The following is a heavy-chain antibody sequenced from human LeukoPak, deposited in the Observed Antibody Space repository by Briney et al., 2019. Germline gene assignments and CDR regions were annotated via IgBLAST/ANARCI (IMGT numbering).Heavy chain of an antibody. CDR1: GGSISSYY. V-gene: IGHV4-4*07. Sequence: SETLSLTCTVSGGSISSYYRSWIRQPAGKGLEWIGRIYTSGSTNYNPSLKRRVTMSVDTSKNQFSLKLSSVTGEDKGVYYCGRXQEXPPARYYYRIDVWGQGTTVTVSS. CDR2: IYTSGST. J-gene: IGHJ6*02. CDR3: GRXQEXPPARYYYRIDV.